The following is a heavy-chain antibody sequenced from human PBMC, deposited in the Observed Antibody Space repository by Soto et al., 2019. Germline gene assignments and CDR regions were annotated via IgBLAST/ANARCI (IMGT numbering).Heavy chain of an antibody. CDR3: ARSVEGHFDY. CDR2: MTSDMKTI. Sequence: GGSLRLSCAASGFTFSVYSMNWIRQAPGKGLQWVSYMTSDMKTIHYADSVQGRFTISRDNAKNLVYLQMTSLRDEDTAVYYCARSVEGHFDYWGQGALVTVSS. CDR1: GFTFSVYS. V-gene: IGHV3-48*02. D-gene: IGHD6-19*01. J-gene: IGHJ4*02.